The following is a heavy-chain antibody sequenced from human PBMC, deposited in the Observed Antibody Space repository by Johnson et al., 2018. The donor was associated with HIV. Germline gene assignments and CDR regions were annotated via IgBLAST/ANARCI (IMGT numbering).Heavy chain of an antibody. CDR1: GFTFSSYA. J-gene: IGHJ3*02. Sequence: MQLVESGGGLVQPGGSLRLSCAASGFTFSSYAMSWVRQAPGKGLEWVSAISGSGGSTYYADSVKVRFPVSRANTKHTLSLQMHSLRAEDTAVYYCEKDSSTTSGYSSSWYVSGAFDIWGQGTMVTVSS. CDR3: EKDSSTTSGYSSSWYVSGAFDI. D-gene: IGHD6-13*01. V-gene: IGHV3-23*04. CDR2: ISGSGGST.